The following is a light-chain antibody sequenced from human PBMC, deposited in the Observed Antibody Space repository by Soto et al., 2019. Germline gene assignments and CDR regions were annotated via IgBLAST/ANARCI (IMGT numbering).Light chain of an antibody. CDR1: SSDVGGYNY. Sequence: QSVLTQPASVSGSPGQSITISCTGTSSDVGGYNYVSWYQQHPGKAPKLMIYNVSNRPSGVSNRFSGSKSGNTASLTISGLQAEDEADYYCSSYTPSSSVFVTGTKVTVL. V-gene: IGLV2-14*01. CDR3: SSYTPSSSV. J-gene: IGLJ1*01. CDR2: NVS.